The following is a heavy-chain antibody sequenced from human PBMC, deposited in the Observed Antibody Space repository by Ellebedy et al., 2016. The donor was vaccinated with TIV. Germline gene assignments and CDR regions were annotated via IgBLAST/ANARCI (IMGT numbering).Heavy chain of an antibody. CDR3: ASTTGVSSFGEIFRAQPIDY. D-gene: IGHD3-10*01. CDR1: GGSISSSSYY. CDR2: IYYSGST. Sequence: SETLSLXCTVSGGSISSSSYYWGWIRQPPGKGLEWIGSIYYSGSTYYNPSLKSRVTISGDTSKNQFSLKLSSVTAADTAVYYCASTTGVSSFGEIFRAQPIDYWGQGTLVTVSS. J-gene: IGHJ4*02. V-gene: IGHV4-39*07.